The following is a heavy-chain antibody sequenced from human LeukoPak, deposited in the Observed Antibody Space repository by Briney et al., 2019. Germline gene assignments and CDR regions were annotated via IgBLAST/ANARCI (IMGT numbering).Heavy chain of an antibody. D-gene: IGHD5-18*01. CDR1: GGTFISYA. CDR3: ARDPPLYQLWFDY. J-gene: IGHJ4*02. CDR2: ISAYNGNT. V-gene: IGHV1-18*01. Sequence: GASVKVSCKASGGTFISYAISWVRQAPGQGLEWMGWISAYNGNTNYAQKLQGRVTMTTDTSTSTAYMELRSLRSDDTAVYYCARDPPLYQLWFDYWGQGTLVTVSS.